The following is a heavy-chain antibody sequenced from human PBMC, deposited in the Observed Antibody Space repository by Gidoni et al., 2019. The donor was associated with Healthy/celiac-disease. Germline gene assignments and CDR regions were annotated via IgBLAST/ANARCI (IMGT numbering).Heavy chain of an antibody. CDR3: ARGSNWLFDY. Sequence: QVQLVESGGGGVQPGRSLSLSFAASGFTFSSYAMHWVRQAPGKGLEWVAVISYDGSNKYYADSVKGRFTISRDNSKNTLYLQMNSLRAEDTAVYYCARGSNWLFDYWGQGTLVTVSS. CDR2: ISYDGSNK. J-gene: IGHJ4*02. D-gene: IGHD7-27*01. V-gene: IGHV3-30-3*01. CDR1: GFTFSSYA.